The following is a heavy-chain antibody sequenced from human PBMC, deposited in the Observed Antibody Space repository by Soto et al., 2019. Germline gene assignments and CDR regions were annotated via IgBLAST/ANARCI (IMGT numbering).Heavy chain of an antibody. D-gene: IGHD1-26*01. CDR1: GFTFSSYG. CDR2: ISYDGSNK. J-gene: IGHJ4*02. Sequence: LRLSCAASGFTFSSYGMHWVRQAPGKGLEWVAVISYDGSNKYYADSVKGRFTISRDNSKNTLYLQMSSLRAEDTAVYYCAKDLFFVGTTWDFDYWGQGTLVTVSS. V-gene: IGHV3-30*18. CDR3: AKDLFFVGTTWDFDY.